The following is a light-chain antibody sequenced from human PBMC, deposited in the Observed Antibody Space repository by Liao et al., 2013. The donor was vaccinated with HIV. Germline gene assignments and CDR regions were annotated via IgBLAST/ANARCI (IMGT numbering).Light chain of an antibody. Sequence: SYELTQPPSVSVSPGQTASITCSGDKLGDKYACWYQQKPGQAPVLLIYHASDRPSGIPERFSGSNSGNTATLTISRVEPGDEADYYCHVWDSSSDQWVFGKGTKLTVL. CDR2: HAS. CDR3: HVWDSSSDQWV. J-gene: IGLJ3*02. V-gene: IGLV3-1*01. CDR1: KLGDKY.